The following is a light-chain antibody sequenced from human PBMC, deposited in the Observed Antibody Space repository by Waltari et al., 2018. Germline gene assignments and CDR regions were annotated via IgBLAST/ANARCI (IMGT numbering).Light chain of an antibody. Sequence: EIVLTQSPGTLSLSPGERATLSCRASQSVRKYLAWYQQKPGQAPRLLIDETSIRATGIPDRFSGSGFGTDFSLTISSLDPEDFAVYFCQKYDRIPATFGQGTRVEIK. CDR2: ETS. J-gene: IGKJ1*01. CDR1: QSVRKY. CDR3: QKYDRIPAT. V-gene: IGKV3-20*01.